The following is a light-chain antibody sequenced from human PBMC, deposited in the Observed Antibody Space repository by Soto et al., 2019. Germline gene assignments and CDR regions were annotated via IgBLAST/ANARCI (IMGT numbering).Light chain of an antibody. CDR1: QGISSW. CDR3: QQAKSLPFP. V-gene: IGKV1-12*02. J-gene: IGKJ3*01. CDR2: AAS. Sequence: DIQMAQSPSSVSASVGDRVTITCRASQGISSWLSWYQQKPGKAPKLLIYAASTLQSGVPSRFSGSGSATEFTLTISSRQPEDLAPYYCQQAKSLPFPFGPGTKVDIK.